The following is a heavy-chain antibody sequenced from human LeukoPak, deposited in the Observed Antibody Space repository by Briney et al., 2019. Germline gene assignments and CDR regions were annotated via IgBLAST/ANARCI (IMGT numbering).Heavy chain of an antibody. CDR1: GYTFTGYY. J-gene: IGHJ5*02. CDR2: INPNSGGT. CDR3: ARGYYDILTGYRKFRFDP. D-gene: IGHD3-9*01. V-gene: IGHV1-2*02. Sequence: GASVKVSCKASGYTFTGYYMHWVRQAPGQGLEWMGWINPNSGGTNYAQKFQGRVTMTRDTSISTAYMELSRLRSDDTAVYYCARGYYDILTGYRKFRFDPWGQGTLVTVSS.